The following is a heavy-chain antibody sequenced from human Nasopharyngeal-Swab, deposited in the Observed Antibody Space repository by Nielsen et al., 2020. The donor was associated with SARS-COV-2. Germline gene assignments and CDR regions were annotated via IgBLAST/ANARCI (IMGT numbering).Heavy chain of an antibody. CDR2: TKQDGSEN. V-gene: IGHV3-7*01. D-gene: IGHD3-22*01. J-gene: IGHJ4*02. CDR3: ARGLYYYDRSGYPDS. Sequence: GRSLTLSCAASGLTSRNHSTSWVRQAPGKGLEWVANTKQDGSENLYADSVKGRFTISRDNARNSLYLQMNRLRAEDTAVYFCARGLYYYDRSGYPDSWGQGSLVTVSS. CDR1: GLTSRNHS.